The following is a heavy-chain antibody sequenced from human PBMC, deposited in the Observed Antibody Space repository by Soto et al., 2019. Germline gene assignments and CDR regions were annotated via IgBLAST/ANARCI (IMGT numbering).Heavy chain of an antibody. V-gene: IGHV4-59*01. D-gene: IGHD4-17*01. Sequence: SETLSLTCTVSGGSISSYYWSWIRQPPGKGLEWIGYIYYSGSTNYNPSLKSRVTISVDTSKNQFSLKLSSVTAADTAVYYCARAGDYGDYDVFDIWGQGTMVTVSS. J-gene: IGHJ3*02. CDR2: IYYSGST. CDR3: ARAGDYGDYDVFDI. CDR1: GGSISSYY.